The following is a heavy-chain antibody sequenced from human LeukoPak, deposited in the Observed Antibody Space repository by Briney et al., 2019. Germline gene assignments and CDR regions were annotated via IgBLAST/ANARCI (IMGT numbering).Heavy chain of an antibody. D-gene: IGHD6-13*01. V-gene: IGHV1-2*02. J-gene: IGHJ4*02. Sequence: ASVKASCKASGYTFTGHYLHWVRQVPGQGLEWMGWINPRNAATNYAQKFQGRVTMTRDTSISTVYMELSSLRSDDTAVYYCAKTLYIAAAPGGLDYWGQGTLVTVSS. CDR1: GYTFTGHY. CDR2: INPRNAAT. CDR3: AKTLYIAAAPGGLDY.